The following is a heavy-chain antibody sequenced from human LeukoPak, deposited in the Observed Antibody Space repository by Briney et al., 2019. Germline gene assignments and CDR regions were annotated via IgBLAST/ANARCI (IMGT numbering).Heavy chain of an antibody. Sequence: GGSLRLPCAASGFTFSSYEMNWVRQAPGKGLEWVSYISSSGSTIYYADSVKGRFTISRDNAKNSLYLQMNSLRAEDTAVYYCAELGITMIGGVWGKGTTITISS. V-gene: IGHV3-48*03. CDR2: ISSSGSTI. CDR1: GFTFSSYE. CDR3: AELGITMIGGV. D-gene: IGHD3-10*02. J-gene: IGHJ6*04.